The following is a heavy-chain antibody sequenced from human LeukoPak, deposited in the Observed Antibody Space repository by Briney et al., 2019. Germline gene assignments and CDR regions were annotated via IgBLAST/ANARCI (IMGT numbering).Heavy chain of an antibody. CDR2: IWFDGSHE. CDR1: GFAFNSYV. V-gene: IGHV3-33*06. J-gene: IGHJ3*01. CDR3: AKEVAFGVGAYDV. Sequence: GGSLRLSCAASGFAFNSYVIHWVRQAPGKGLEWVAIIWFDGSHEDYVDSVRGRFTISRDNSRNTMYLQMNSLRVEDTALYFCAKEVAFGVGAYDVWGQGTRVTVSS. D-gene: IGHD1-26*01.